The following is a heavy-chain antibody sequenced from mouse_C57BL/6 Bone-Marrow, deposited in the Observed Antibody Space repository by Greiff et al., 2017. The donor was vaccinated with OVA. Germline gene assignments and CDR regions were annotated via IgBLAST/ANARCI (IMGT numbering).Heavy chain of an antibody. V-gene: IGHV1-61*01. CDR2: IYPSDSET. CDR3: ARGRDSAWFAY. J-gene: IGHJ3*01. Sequence: QVQLKQPGAELVRPGSSVKLSCKASGYTFTSYWMDWVKQRPGQGLEWIGNIYPSDSETHYNQKFKDKATLTVDKSSSTAYMQLSSLTSEDSAVYYCARGRDSAWFAYWGQGTLVTVSA. CDR1: GYTFTSYW.